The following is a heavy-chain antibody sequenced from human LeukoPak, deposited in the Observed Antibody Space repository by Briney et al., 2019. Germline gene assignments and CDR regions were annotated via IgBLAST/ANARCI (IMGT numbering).Heavy chain of an antibody. J-gene: IGHJ4*02. CDR1: GYNFDRYG. Sequence: ASVKVSCKGSGYNFDRYGVNWVRQAPGQGLEWVGWTSTYNGNTFYAQKFEGRVSMTTDTSTNTVYMDPRSLRSDDTAVYYCARAFTAMVTGPFLFDYWGQGTLVTVSS. CDR2: TSTYNGNT. V-gene: IGHV1-18*04. CDR3: ARAFTAMVTGPFLFDY. D-gene: IGHD5-18*01.